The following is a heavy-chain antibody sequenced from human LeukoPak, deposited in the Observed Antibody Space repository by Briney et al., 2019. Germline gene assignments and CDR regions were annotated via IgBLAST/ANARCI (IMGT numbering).Heavy chain of an antibody. J-gene: IGHJ4*02. D-gene: IGHD5-24*01. V-gene: IGHV3-23*01. CDR2: ITSGGNT. CDR1: GFTFSIYG. CDR3: AKGGRDGYNFDY. Sequence: GGSLRLSCAASGFTFSIYGMHWVRQAPGKGLEWVSVITSGGNTYYADSVKGRFTTSRDNSKNTLYLQMNSLRAEDTAVYYCAKGGRDGYNFDYWGQGTLVTVSS.